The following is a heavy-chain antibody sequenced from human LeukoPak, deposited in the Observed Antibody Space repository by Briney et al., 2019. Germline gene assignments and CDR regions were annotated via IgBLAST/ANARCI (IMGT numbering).Heavy chain of an antibody. CDR1: GFTFDDYA. Sequence: PGGSLRLSCAASGFTFDDYAMHWVRQALGKGLEWVSLISWDGGSTYYADSVKGRFTISRDNSKNSLYLQMNSLRAEDTALYYCAKGNLESDYYYYYMDVWGKGTTVTVSS. J-gene: IGHJ6*03. CDR3: AKGNLESDYYYYYMDV. CDR2: ISWDGGST. D-gene: IGHD3-3*01. V-gene: IGHV3-43D*04.